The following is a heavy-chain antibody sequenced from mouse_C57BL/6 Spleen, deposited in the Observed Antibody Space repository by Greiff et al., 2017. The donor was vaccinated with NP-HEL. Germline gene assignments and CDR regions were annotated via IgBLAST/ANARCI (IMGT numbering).Heavy chain of an antibody. D-gene: IGHD2-14*01. V-gene: IGHV1-52*01. J-gene: IGHJ2*01. CDR2: IDPSDSET. CDR3: ARGTPYYLDY. Sequence: QVQLQQPGAELVRPGSSVKLSCKASGYTFTSYWMHWVKQRPIQGLDWIGNIDPSDSETHYNQKFKDKVTLTVDKSSSTAYMQLSSLTSEDSAVYYCARGTPYYLDYWGQGTTLTVSS. CDR1: GYTFTSYW.